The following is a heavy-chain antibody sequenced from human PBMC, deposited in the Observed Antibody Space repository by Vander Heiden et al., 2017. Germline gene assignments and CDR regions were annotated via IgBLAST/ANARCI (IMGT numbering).Heavy chain of an antibody. CDR3: GRPISDIYYTVFDS. D-gene: IGHD3-3*01. V-gene: IGHV4-39*01. CDR1: GGSLSSSSYF. Sequence: HLQLQESGPGLEKPSENLSITSTGAGGSLSSSSYFWGWIRQSPGKGLEWIGSISYSGNTNCNPSLRSRVTLSVDTSKNQFSLELSSGTAADTAVYYCGRPISDIYYTVFDSWGQGILVTVSS. CDR2: ISYSGNT. J-gene: IGHJ4*02.